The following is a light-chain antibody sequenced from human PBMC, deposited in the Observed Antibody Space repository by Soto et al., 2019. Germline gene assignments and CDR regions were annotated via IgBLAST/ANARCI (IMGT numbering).Light chain of an antibody. Sequence: QSALTQPASVSGSPGQSITISCTGTSSDVGSYNLVSWYQQHPGKAPKLMIYEGSKRPSGVSNRFSGSKSGNKAALTISGLQAADEAAYYCCSYAGSSTIRVFGGGTKLTVL. CDR1: SSDVGSYNL. V-gene: IGLV2-23*03. CDR3: CSYAGSSTIRV. J-gene: IGLJ2*01. CDR2: EGS.